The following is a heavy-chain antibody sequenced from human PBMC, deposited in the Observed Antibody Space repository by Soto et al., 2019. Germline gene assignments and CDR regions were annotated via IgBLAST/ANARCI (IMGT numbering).Heavy chain of an antibody. CDR3: ARAQWLVLDY. V-gene: IGHV4-30-2*01. CDR1: GGSISSGGYS. J-gene: IGHJ4*02. D-gene: IGHD6-19*01. CDR2: IYHSGST. Sequence: SETLSLTCTVSGGSISSGGYSCSWIRQPPGKGLEWIGYIYHSGSTYYNPSLKSRVTISLDRSKNHFSLKLSSVSAADTAVYYCARAQWLVLDYWGQGTLVTVSS.